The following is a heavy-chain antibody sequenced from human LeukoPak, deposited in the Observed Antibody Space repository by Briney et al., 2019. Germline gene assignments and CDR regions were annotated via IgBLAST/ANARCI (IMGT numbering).Heavy chain of an antibody. D-gene: IGHD2-2*01. CDR3: ARDSVVVPAVYYYYYGMDV. CDR2: IWYDGSNK. Sequence: PGGSLRLSCAASGFTFSSYGMHWVRQAPGKGLEWVAVIWYDGSNKYYADSVKGRFTISRDNSKNTLYLQMNSLRAEDTAVYYCARDSVVVPAVYYYYYGMDVWGQGTTVTVSS. V-gene: IGHV3-33*01. CDR1: GFTFSSYG. J-gene: IGHJ6*02.